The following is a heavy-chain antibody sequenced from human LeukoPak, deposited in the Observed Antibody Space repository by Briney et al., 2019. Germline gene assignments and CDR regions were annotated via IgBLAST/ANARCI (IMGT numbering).Heavy chain of an antibody. D-gene: IGHD1-26*01. V-gene: IGHV3-11*01. CDR3: AREVVGATLSGAETVDY. Sequence: GGSLRLSCAASGFTFSDYYMSWILQAPGKGLEWVSYISSSGSTIYYADSVKGRFTIPRDNAKNSLYLQMNSLRAEDTAVYYCAREVVGATLSGAETVDYWGQGTLVTVSS. CDR2: ISSSGSTI. CDR1: GFTFSDYY. J-gene: IGHJ4*02.